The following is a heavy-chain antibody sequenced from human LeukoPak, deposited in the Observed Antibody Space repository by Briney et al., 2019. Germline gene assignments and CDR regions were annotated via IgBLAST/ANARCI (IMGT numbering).Heavy chain of an antibody. CDR2: ISSSSSYI. J-gene: IGHJ4*02. Sequence: PGGSLRLSCAASGFTFSSYSMNWVRQAPGQGLEWVSSISSSSSYIYYADSVKGRFTISRDNAKNSLYLQMNSLRAEDTAVYYCARDPTTANTGVSLDYWGQGTLVTVSS. V-gene: IGHV3-21*01. CDR1: GFTFSSYS. CDR3: ARDPTTANTGVSLDY. D-gene: IGHD1-14*01.